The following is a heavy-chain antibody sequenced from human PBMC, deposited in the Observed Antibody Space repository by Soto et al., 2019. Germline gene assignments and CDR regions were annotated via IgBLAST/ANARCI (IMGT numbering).Heavy chain of an antibody. CDR2: IYGSGGT. V-gene: IGHV4-4*07. CDR3: ARDVRYAYDF. CDR1: GGSISHYY. J-gene: IGHJ4*02. Sequence: VQLQESGPGLVKPSETLSLTCTVSGGSISHYYWSGIRQPAGKGLEWIGRIYGSGGTNYNPSLKSRVTMSVDTSKNQFSLRLTSVSAADTAVYYCARDVRYAYDFWGQGTLVTVSS. D-gene: IGHD3-3*01.